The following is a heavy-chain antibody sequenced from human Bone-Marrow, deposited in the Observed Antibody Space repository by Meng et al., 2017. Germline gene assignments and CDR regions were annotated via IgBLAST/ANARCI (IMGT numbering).Heavy chain of an antibody. CDR2: ISSSGSTI. CDR1: GFTFSSYA. CDR3: ARATYCSGGSCHDAFDI. Sequence: GESLKISCAASGFTFSSYAMHWVRQAPGKGLEWVSYISSSGSTIYYADSVKGRFTISRDNAKNSLYLQMNSLRAEDTAVYYCARATYCSGGSCHDAFDIWGQGTMVT. D-gene: IGHD2-15*01. J-gene: IGHJ3*02. V-gene: IGHV3-48*03.